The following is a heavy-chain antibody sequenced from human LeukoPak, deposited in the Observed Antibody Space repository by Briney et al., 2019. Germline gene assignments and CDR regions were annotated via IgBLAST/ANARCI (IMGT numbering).Heavy chain of an antibody. V-gene: IGHV3-48*02. Sequence: GGSLRLSCAASGFTFSSYAMSWVRQAPGKGLEWVSYISSSSSTTYYADSVKGRFTISRDNAKNSLYLQMNSLRDEDTAVYYCARDPEYYYDSSGYSPGAFDIWGPGTMVTVSS. CDR3: ARDPEYYYDSSGYSPGAFDI. J-gene: IGHJ3*02. CDR1: GFTFSSYA. D-gene: IGHD3-22*01. CDR2: ISSSSSTT.